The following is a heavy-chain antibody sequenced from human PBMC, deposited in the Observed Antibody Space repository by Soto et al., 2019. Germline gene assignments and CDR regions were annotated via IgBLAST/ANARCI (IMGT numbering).Heavy chain of an antibody. CDR3: TPLALKYNSALYDFSD. CDR2: IKSKLDGETI. D-gene: IGHD6-19*01. CDR1: GFTFSNVW. V-gene: IGHV3-15*07. Sequence: EGQLVESGGGLVKPGGSLRLSCAASGFTFSNVWMNWVRQAPGKGLEWVGRIKSKLDGETIDYAAPVKGRFTISRDDSKNMLYLQMNSLKTEDTGVYYCTPLALKYNSALYDFSDWGKGTLVTVSS. J-gene: IGHJ4*02.